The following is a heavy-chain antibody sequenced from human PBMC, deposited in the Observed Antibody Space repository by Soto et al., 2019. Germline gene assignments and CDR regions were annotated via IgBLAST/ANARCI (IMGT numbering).Heavy chain of an antibody. CDR2: MNPNSGNT. D-gene: IGHD6-13*01. CDR3: AREVIAAAGIAANYYYYYMDV. Sequence: ASVKVSCKASGYTFTSYDINWVRQATGQGLEWMGWMNPNSGNTGYAQKFQGRVTMTRNTSISTAYMELSSLRSEDTAVYYCAREVIAAAGIAANYYYYYMDVWGKGTKVTVSS. CDR1: GYTFTSYD. J-gene: IGHJ6*03. V-gene: IGHV1-8*01.